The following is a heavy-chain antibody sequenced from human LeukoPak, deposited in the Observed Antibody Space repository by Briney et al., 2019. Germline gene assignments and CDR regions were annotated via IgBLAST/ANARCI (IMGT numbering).Heavy chain of an antibody. J-gene: IGHJ6*03. CDR2: INHSGST. CDR1: GYSISSGYY. D-gene: IGHD3-22*01. CDR3: ARTGSGYTYYCYYMDV. V-gene: IGHV4-38-2*01. Sequence: PSETLSLTCAVSGYSISSGYYWGWIRQPPGKGLEWIGEINHSGSTNYNPSLKSRVTISVDTSKNQFSLKLSSVTAADTAVYYCARTGSGYTYYCYYMDVWGKGTTVTVSS.